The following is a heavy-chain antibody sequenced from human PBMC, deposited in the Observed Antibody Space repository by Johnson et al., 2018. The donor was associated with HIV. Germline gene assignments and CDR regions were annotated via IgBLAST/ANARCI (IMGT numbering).Heavy chain of an antibody. CDR3: ARGFLTGTPSDAFDI. CDR1: GFTFSSYG. Sequence: QVQLVESGGGVVQPGGSLRLSCAASGFTFSSYGMHWVRQAPGKGLEWVAFIRYDGSNKYYADSVKGRFTISRDNSKNKLYLQMNSLRAEDTAVYYCARGFLTGTPSDAFDIWGQGTMVTVSS. V-gene: IGHV3-30*02. J-gene: IGHJ3*02. CDR2: IRYDGSNK. D-gene: IGHD1-1*01.